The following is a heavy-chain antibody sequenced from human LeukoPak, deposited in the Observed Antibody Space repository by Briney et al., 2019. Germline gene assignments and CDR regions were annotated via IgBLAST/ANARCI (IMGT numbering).Heavy chain of an antibody. D-gene: IGHD2-2*01. Sequence: GSSVKVSCKASGGTFSSYAIIWVRQAPGQGLEWMGGIIPIFGTANYAQKFQGRVTITTDESTSTAYMELSSLRSEDTAVYYCARVGRGYCSSTSCYLLGNWFDPWGQGTLVTVSS. CDR1: GGTFSSYA. CDR3: ARVGRGYCSSTSCYLLGNWFDP. V-gene: IGHV1-69*05. J-gene: IGHJ5*02. CDR2: IIPIFGTA.